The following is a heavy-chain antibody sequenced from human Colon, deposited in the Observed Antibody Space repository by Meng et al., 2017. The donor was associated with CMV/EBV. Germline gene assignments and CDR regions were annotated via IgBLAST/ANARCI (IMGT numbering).Heavy chain of an antibody. CDR2: IKPNSDVT. J-gene: IGHJ4*02. V-gene: IGHV1-2*02. D-gene: IGHD6-6*01. CDR3: AILTVAAPFDY. CDR1: GYSVSDKY. Sequence: ALVKVSCKASGYSVSDKYLHWVRQAPGQGLEWMGWIKPNSDVTNYAKSFQGRVSMTRDTSINTAYMELSSLRSDDTAVYYCAILTVAAPFDYWGQGTLVTVSS.